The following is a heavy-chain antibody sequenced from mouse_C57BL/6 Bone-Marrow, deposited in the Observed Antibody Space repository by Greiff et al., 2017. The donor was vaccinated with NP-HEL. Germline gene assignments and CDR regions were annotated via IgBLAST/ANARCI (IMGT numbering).Heavy chain of an antibody. CDR3: TREEEPYFVYFDY. CDR1: GYTFTDYE. V-gene: IGHV1-15*01. Sequence: VNLVESGAELVRPGASVTLSCKASGYTFTDYEMHWVKQTPVHGLEWIGAIDPETGGTAYNQKFKGKAILTADKSSSTAYMELRSLTSEDSAVYYCTREEEPYFVYFDYWGQGTTLTVSS. CDR2: IDPETGGT. D-gene: IGHD1-1*01. J-gene: IGHJ2*01.